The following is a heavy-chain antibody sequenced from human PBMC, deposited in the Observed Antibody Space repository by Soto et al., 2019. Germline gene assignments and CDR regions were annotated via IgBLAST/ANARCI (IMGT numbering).Heavy chain of an antibody. CDR2: IWYDGSNK. Sequence: QVQLVESGGGVVQPGRSLRLSCAASGFTFSSYGMHWVRQAPGKGLEWVAVIWYDGSNKYYADSVKGRFTISRDNSKNTLYLQRNSLRAEDTAVYYWARDHGDYYGSGSYYNYYYYYGMDVWGQGTTVTVSS. CDR1: GFTFSSYG. V-gene: IGHV3-33*01. J-gene: IGHJ6*02. CDR3: ARDHGDYYGSGSYYNYYYYYGMDV. D-gene: IGHD3-10*01.